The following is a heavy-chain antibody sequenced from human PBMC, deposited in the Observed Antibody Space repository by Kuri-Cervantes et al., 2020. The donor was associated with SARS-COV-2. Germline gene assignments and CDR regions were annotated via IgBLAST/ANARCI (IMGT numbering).Heavy chain of an antibody. CDR2: IYYSGST. CDR3: ARSRSGRGQWLVGYYFDY. D-gene: IGHD6-19*01. CDR1: GGSISSSSYY. Sequence: SETLSLTCTVSGGSISSSSYYWGWIRQPAGKGLEWIGSIYYSGSTYYNPSLKSRVTISVDTSKNQFSLKLSSVTAADTAVYYCARSRSGRGQWLVGYYFDYWGQGTLVTVSS. J-gene: IGHJ4*02. V-gene: IGHV4-39*01.